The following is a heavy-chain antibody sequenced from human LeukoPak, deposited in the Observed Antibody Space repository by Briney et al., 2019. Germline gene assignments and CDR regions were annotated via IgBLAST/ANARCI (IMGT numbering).Heavy chain of an antibody. V-gene: IGHV4-31*03. Sequence: SETLSLTCSVSGDSITSPGYSWTWIRQPPGKGLEWIGLISPHGTSDSSPSLKPCVFISRDASKNEFSLTLTSVTAADTAVYFCARDVVVTPSPDAFDIWGPGEMVIVSS. CDR2: ISPHGTS. CDR3: ARDVVVTPSPDAFDI. J-gene: IGHJ3*02. CDR1: GDSITSPGYS. D-gene: IGHD2-21*01.